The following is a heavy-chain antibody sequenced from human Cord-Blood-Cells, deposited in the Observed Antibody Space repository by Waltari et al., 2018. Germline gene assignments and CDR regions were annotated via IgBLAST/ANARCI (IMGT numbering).Heavy chain of an antibody. CDR2: IYHSGST. CDR1: GGSISSSNW. CDR3: ARDLEGSSWYGTDAFDI. J-gene: IGHJ3*02. D-gene: IGHD6-13*01. Sequence: QVQLQESGPGLVKPSGTLSLTCAVSGGSISSSNWWIGEIYHSGSTNYNPSLKSRGTIAVDKSKNQFSLKLSSVTAADTAVYYCARDLEGSSWYGTDAFDIWGQGTMVTVSS. V-gene: IGHV4-4*02.